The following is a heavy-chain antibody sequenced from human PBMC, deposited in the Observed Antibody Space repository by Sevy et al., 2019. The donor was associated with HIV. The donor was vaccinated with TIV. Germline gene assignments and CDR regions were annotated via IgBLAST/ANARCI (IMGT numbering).Heavy chain of an antibody. CDR3: AKALKPALESMLQVIFRRLKGFDV. V-gene: IGHV3-23*01. D-gene: IGHD1-1*01. J-gene: IGHJ3*01. CDR1: GFTFNTHA. Sequence: GGSLRLSCAASGFTFNTHAMNWVRQAPGKGLEWVSTISGPGYSTYYAESVKGRFTISRDNSKNTLHLQMNSLRADDTAIYYCAKALKPALESMLQVIFRRLKGFDVWGQGTMVTVSS. CDR2: ISGPGYST.